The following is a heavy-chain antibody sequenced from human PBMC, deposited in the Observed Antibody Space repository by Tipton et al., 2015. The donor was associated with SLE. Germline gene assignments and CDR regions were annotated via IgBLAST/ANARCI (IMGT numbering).Heavy chain of an antibody. CDR2: IYTGGRT. V-gene: IGHV4-61*02. CDR3: AMSSGRYWGAFDY. Sequence: TLSLTCTVSGDSIGSGSYYWSWIRQPAGKGLEWIGRIYTGGRTIHNPSLNSRVTMSLDTSKSQFSLKLTSVTAADTAVYYCAMSSGRYWGAFDYWGQGTLVTVSS. D-gene: IGHD1-26*01. J-gene: IGHJ4*02. CDR1: GDSIGSGSYY.